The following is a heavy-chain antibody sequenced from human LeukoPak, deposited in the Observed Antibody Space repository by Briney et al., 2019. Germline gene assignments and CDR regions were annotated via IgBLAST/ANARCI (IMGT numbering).Heavy chain of an antibody. V-gene: IGHV4-31*03. J-gene: IGHJ6*01. Sequence: SQTLSLTCTVSGGSISSGGYYWSWLRQPPGKGLEWIGYIYYSGSTHYNPSLKSRVTISVDTSKNQFSLKLSSVTAADTAVYYCARESSSLYYYYGMDGWGQVTTVTV. CDR3: ARESSSLYYYYGMDG. D-gene: IGHD6-6*01. CDR1: GGSISSGGYY. CDR2: IYYSGST.